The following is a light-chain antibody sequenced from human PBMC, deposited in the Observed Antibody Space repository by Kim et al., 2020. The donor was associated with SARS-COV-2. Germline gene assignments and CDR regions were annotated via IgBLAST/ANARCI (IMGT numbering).Light chain of an antibody. CDR3: SSYARSSTV. V-gene: IGLV2-14*03. Sequence: PGQPIAISCTGTNSDIGGYNYVSWYQQHPGKAPKLMIYDVSKRPSGVPNRFAGSKSGNTASLTISGLQAEDEADYYCSSYARSSTVFGTGTKVTVL. CDR1: NSDIGGYNY. CDR2: DVS. J-gene: IGLJ1*01.